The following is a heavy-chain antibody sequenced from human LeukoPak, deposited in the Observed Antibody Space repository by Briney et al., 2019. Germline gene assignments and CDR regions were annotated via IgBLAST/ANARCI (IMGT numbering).Heavy chain of an antibody. J-gene: IGHJ4*02. CDR2: INPSGGST. CDR1: GYTFTSYY. CDR3: ARVGYYYDSSGYEFDY. Sequence: GASVKVSCKASGYTFTSYYMHWVRQAPGQGLEWMGIINPSGGSTSYAQKFQGRVTMTRDTSTSTVYMELSSLRSEDTAVYYCARVGYYYDSSGYEFDYWGQGTLVTVSS. D-gene: IGHD3-22*01. V-gene: IGHV1-46*01.